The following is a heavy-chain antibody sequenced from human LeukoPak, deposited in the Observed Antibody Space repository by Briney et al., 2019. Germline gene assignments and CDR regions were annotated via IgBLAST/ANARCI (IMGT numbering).Heavy chain of an antibody. CDR2: IWYDGSNK. J-gene: IGHJ4*02. V-gene: IGHV3-33*01. D-gene: IGHD5-24*01. CDR1: GFTSSSYG. CDR3: ARASRRDGYKTDY. Sequence: PGRSLRLSCAASGFTSSSYGMHWVRQAPGKGLEWVAVIWYDGSNKYYADSVKGRFTISRDNSKNTLYLQMNSLRAEDTAVYYCARASRRDGYKTDYWGQGTLVTVSS.